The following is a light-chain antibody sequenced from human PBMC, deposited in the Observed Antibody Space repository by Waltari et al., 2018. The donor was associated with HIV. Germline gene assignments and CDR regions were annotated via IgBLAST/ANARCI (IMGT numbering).Light chain of an antibody. J-gene: IGKJ3*01. CDR1: QSVSNN. V-gene: IGKV1-39*01. CDR2: DAS. CDR3: QQSYSAPLT. Sequence: DIQLTQSPASLSASVGDRVTITCRARQSVSNNLNWYQQKPGKAPNLLIYDASSLQSGVPSRFSGSGSGTDFTLTISSLQPEDFASYYCQQSYSAPLTFGPGTKVDIK.